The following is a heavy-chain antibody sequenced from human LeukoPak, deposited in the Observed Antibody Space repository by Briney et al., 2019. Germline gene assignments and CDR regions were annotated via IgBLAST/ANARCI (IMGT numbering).Heavy chain of an antibody. CDR1: GYTFRSHD. CDR3: ARESERNDGWFDP. D-gene: IGHD1-1*01. V-gene: IGHV1-8*01. J-gene: IGHJ5*02. CDR2: VSPKTGRT. Sequence: ASVLVSCKASGYTFRSHDINWVRQATGQGLEWMGWVSPKTGRTGYAQKFQGRVYMTKNASLSTAYMELSSLRSDDTAVYFCARESERNDGWFDPWGQGTLVTVSS.